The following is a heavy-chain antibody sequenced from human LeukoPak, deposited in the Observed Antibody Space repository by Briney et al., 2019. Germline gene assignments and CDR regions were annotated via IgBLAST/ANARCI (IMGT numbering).Heavy chain of an antibody. CDR3: AKEGGIVVVPATILYFDF. Sequence: QAGGSLRLSCAASGFTFSNYAMSWVRQAPGKGLEWVSTLSTGGSSTYYADSVKGRFTISRDNSKNTLYLQMNSLRAEDTAVYHCAKEGGIVVVPATILYFDFWGQGTLVTVSS. J-gene: IGHJ4*02. V-gene: IGHV3-23*01. D-gene: IGHD2-2*02. CDR2: LSTGGSST. CDR1: GFTFSNYA.